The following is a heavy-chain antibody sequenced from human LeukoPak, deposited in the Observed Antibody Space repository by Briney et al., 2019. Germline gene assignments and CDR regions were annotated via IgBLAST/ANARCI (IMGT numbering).Heavy chain of an antibody. CDR1: GGTFSSYA. V-gene: IGHV1-69*13. J-gene: IGHJ6*03. CDR2: IIPIFGTA. Sequence: ASVTVSCKASGGTFSSYAISWVRQAPGQGLEWMGGIIPIFGTANYAQKFQGRVTITADESTSTAYMELSRLRSDDTAVYYCARAGCSSTSCYAYGRRVYYYYYMDVWGKGTTVTISS. CDR3: ARAGCSSTSCYAYGRRVYYYYYMDV. D-gene: IGHD2-2*01.